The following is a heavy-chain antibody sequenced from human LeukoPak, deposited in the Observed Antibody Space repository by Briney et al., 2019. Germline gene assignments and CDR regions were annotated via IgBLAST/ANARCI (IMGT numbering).Heavy chain of an antibody. CDR3: ARDKVPGDH. CDR2: IYSSGST. CDR1: GGSISSGNYY. Sequence: PSETLSLTCTVSGGSISSGNYYWSWIRQPAGKGPEWIGRIYSSGSTNYNPSLRSRGTIAVDTSTNQSSLKLSAVTAADTAMYYCARDKVPGDHWGQGTLVTVSS. J-gene: IGHJ4*02. V-gene: IGHV4-61*02.